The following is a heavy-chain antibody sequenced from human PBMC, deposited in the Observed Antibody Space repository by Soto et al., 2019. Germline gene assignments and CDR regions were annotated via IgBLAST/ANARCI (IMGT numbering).Heavy chain of an antibody. J-gene: IGHJ5*02. CDR1: GSTFSSYG. V-gene: IGHV3-33*01. CDR3: AREYSSGWYGEFDP. Sequence: PGGSLRLSCAASGSTFSSYGMHWVRQAPGKGLEWVAVIWYDGSNKYYADSVKGRFTISRDNSKNTLYLQMNSLRAEDTAVYYCAREYSSGWYGEFDPWGQGTLVTVSS. CDR2: IWYDGSNK. D-gene: IGHD6-19*01.